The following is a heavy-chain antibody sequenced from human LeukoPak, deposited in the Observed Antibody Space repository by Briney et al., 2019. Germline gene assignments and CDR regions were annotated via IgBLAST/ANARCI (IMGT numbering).Heavy chain of an antibody. Sequence: PGGSLRLSCAASGFTFSSYSMNWVRQAPGKGLEWVSSISSSSSYIYYAESVKGRYTISRDNAKDSLYLQMNSLRAEDTAVYYCARDGLRAGSGSYVRWFDPWGQGTLVTVSS. J-gene: IGHJ5*02. D-gene: IGHD3-10*01. CDR1: GFTFSSYS. V-gene: IGHV3-21*01. CDR3: ARDGLRAGSGSYVRWFDP. CDR2: ISSSSSYI.